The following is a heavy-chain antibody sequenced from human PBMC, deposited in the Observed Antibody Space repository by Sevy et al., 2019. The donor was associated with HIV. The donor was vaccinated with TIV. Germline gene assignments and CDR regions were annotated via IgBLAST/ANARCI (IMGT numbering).Heavy chain of an antibody. CDR3: ARESGWGVFYYGMDV. Sequence: GGSLRLSCAASGFTSSTFAMHWVRQSPGKGLEWVALISYSGGPKYNADSVKGRFTISRDNSNNMLFLDMNSLRPDDTAGYYCARESGWGVFYYGMDVWGQGTTVNVSS. D-gene: IGHD6-19*01. V-gene: IGHV3-30-3*01. J-gene: IGHJ6*02. CDR2: ISYSGGPK. CDR1: GFTSSTFA.